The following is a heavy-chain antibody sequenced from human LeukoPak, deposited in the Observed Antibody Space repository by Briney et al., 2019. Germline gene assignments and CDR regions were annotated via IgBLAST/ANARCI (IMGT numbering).Heavy chain of an antibody. D-gene: IGHD1-26*01. CDR3: AVISVIVGATHAFDI. CDR2: IKQDGSEK. J-gene: IGHJ3*02. V-gene: IGHV3-7*01. Sequence: GGSLRLSCAASGFTFSSYWMSWVRQAPGKGLGWVANIKQDGSEKYYVDSVKGRFTISRDNAKNSLYLQMNSLRAEDTAVNYCAVISVIVGATHAFDIWGQGTMVTVSS. CDR1: GFTFSSYW.